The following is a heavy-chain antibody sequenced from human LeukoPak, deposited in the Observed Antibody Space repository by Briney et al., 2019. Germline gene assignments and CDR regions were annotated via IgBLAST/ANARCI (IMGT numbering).Heavy chain of an antibody. D-gene: IGHD6-13*01. V-gene: IGHV3-7*01. Sequence: GGSLRLSCAASGFTFSSYWMTWVRQAPGKGLEWVANIKYDGSEKDYMDSVKGRFTISRDNAKNSLYLQMNSPRAEDAAVYYCARDIEAAGLFLDYWGQGTLVTVSS. CDR3: ARDIEAAGLFLDY. J-gene: IGHJ4*02. CDR2: IKYDGSEK. CDR1: GFTFSSYW.